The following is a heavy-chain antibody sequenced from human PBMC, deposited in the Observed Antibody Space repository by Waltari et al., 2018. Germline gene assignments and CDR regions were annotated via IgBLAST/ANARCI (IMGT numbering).Heavy chain of an antibody. CDR1: GFSLSTSGVG. D-gene: IGHD3-10*01. CDR3: AYRRDYGSGIDAFDI. V-gene: IGHV2-5*01. J-gene: IGHJ3*02. CDR2: IYWNDDK. Sequence: QITLKESGPTLVKPTQTLTLTCTFSGFSLSTSGVGVGWIRQPPGKALEWLALIYWNDDKRYSPSLKSRLTITKDTSKNQVVLTMTNMDPVDTATYYCAYRRDYGSGIDAFDIWGQGTMVTVSS.